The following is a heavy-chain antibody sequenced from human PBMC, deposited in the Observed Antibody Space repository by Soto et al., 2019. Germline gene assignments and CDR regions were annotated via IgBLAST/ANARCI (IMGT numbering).Heavy chain of an antibody. D-gene: IGHD6-13*01. Sequence: PGGSLRLSCAASGFTFSSYAMSWVRQAPGKGLEWVSAISGSGVSTYYADSVKGRFTISRDNSMNTLYLQMNTLRAEDTAVYYCAKVSSSWYSGVFDLWGQGTLVNGSS. CDR3: AKVSSSWYSGVFDL. CDR2: ISGSGVST. J-gene: IGHJ4*02. CDR1: GFTFSSYA. V-gene: IGHV3-23*01.